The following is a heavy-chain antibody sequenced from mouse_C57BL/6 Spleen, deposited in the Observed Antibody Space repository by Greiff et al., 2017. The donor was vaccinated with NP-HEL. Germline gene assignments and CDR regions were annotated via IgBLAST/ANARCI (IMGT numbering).Heavy chain of an antibody. CDR3: AKPLITTVVDWYFDV. CDR1: GFTFSSYG. Sequence: EVKLMESGGDLVKPGGSLKLSCAASGFTFSSYGMSWVRQTPDKRLEWVATISSGGSYTYYPDSVKGRFTISRDNAKNTLYLQMSSLKSEDTAMYYCAKPLITTVVDWYFDVWGTGTTVTVSS. V-gene: IGHV5-6*01. J-gene: IGHJ1*03. CDR2: ISSGGSYT. D-gene: IGHD1-1*01.